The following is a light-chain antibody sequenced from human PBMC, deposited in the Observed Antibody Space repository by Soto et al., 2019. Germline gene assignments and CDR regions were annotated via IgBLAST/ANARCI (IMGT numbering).Light chain of an antibody. CDR2: AAY. CDR3: QESYSTPRT. V-gene: IGKV1-39*01. Sequence: DLQMTQSPSSLSASVGDRVTITCRASQTINAYLNWYQQKPGKAPKLLIYAAYSLQSGVPSRFSGSGYVTDFTLTISSLQPEDFATYYCQESYSTPRTFGQGTRLEI. J-gene: IGKJ2*01. CDR1: QTINAY.